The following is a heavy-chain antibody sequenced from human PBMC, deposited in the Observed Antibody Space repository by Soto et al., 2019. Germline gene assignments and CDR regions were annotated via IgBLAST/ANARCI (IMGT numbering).Heavy chain of an antibody. D-gene: IGHD6-19*01. J-gene: IGHJ3*02. Sequence: EVQLLESGGGLVQPGGSLRPSSAASGFTFSSYAMSWVRQAPGKGLEWVSAISGSGGSTYYADSVKGRFTISRDNSKSTLYLQRNSLRAEDTGVYYCAKELQWLTRKGFDIWGQGTMVTVSS. CDR1: GFTFSSYA. V-gene: IGHV3-23*01. CDR2: ISGSGGST. CDR3: AKELQWLTRKGFDI.